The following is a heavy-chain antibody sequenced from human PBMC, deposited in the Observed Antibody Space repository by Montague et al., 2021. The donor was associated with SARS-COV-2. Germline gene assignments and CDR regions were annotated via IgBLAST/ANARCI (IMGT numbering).Heavy chain of an antibody. CDR2: INHGGST. V-gene: IGHV4-34*01. J-gene: IGHJ6*03. Sequence: SETLSLTCAVHGTSLSGYYWKWIRQHPGKGLEWIGEINHGGSTKYSPSLKSRLTISADTSKSQFSLKLTSVAAADTAVYCCARLRDGVVPSPILGVGPYYSYYYMDVWGRGTTVTVSS. CDR3: ARLRDGVVPSPILGVGPYYSYYYMDV. CDR1: GTSLSGYY. D-gene: IGHD3-10*01.